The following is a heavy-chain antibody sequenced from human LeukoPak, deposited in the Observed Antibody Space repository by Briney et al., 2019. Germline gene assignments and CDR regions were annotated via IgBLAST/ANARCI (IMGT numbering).Heavy chain of an antibody. D-gene: IGHD5-24*01. CDR2: ISSSGNTI. Sequence: GGSLRLSCAASGFTFSQYWMSWVRQAPGKGLEWASYISSSGNTIYYADSVKGRFTVSRDNAKNSLYLQMNSLRAEDTAVYYCATIRDGYNWDAFDIWGQGTMVTVSS. CDR1: GFTFSQYW. V-gene: IGHV3-11*01. J-gene: IGHJ3*02. CDR3: ATIRDGYNWDAFDI.